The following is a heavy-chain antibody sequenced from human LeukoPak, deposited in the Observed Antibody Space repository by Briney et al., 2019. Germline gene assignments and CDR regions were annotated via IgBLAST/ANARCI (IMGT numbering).Heavy chain of an antibody. CDR3: AKDRFGGPSSWSFPGFDY. CDR1: GFTFSSYG. V-gene: IGHV3-30*02. D-gene: IGHD6-13*01. Sequence: GGSLRLSCAASGFTFSSYGMHWVRQAPGKGLEWVAFIRYDGSNKYYADSVKGRFTISRDNSKNTLYLQMNSLRAEDTAVYYCAKDRFGGPSSWSFPGFDYWGQGTLVTVSS. J-gene: IGHJ4*02. CDR2: IRYDGSNK.